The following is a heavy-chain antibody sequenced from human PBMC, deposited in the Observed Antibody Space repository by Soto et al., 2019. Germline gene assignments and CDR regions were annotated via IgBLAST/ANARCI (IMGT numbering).Heavy chain of an antibody. V-gene: IGHV4-30-4*01. CDR2: IYHSGST. D-gene: IGHD1-26*01. CDR3: ARLRWETENNWFDP. CDR1: GDSISSVDHY. J-gene: IGHJ5*02. Sequence: SETLSLTCTVSGDSISSVDHYWSWIRQPPGKGLEWMGYIYHSGSTHYNPSLDSRLTISIDTSTNRFSLNLTSVTAADTAVYFCARLRWETENNWFDPWGQGALVTVSS.